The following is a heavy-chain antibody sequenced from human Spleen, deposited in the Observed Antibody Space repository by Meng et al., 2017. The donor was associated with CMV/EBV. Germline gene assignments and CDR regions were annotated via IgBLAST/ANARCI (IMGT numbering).Heavy chain of an antibody. V-gene: IGHV3-11*04. D-gene: IGHD4-11*01. CDR1: GFTFSDYY. CDR3: AREYSNDNDY. J-gene: IGHJ4*02. Sequence: GGSLRLSCAASGFTFSDYYMTWIRQAPGKGLEWLSYIGSSGTTTYYADSVRGRFTVSRDNAKNSLYLQMNSLRAEDTAVYYCAREYSNDNDYWGQGTLVTVSS. CDR2: IGSSGTTT.